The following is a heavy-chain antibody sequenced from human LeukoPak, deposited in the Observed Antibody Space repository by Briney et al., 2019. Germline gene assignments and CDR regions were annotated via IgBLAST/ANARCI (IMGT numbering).Heavy chain of an antibody. V-gene: IGHV4-59*08. CDR2: LHFSGNT. D-gene: IGHD2-15*01. CDR1: GGSISSYY. CDR3: ARGFCSGGICGFDY. Sequence: SETLSLTCTVSGGSISSYYWGWIRQPPGKGLEWIGSLHFSGNTHYNPSLKSRVTISVDASKNHFSLKLSSLTAADTAVYYCARGFCSGGICGFDYWGQGTLVTVSS. J-gene: IGHJ4*02.